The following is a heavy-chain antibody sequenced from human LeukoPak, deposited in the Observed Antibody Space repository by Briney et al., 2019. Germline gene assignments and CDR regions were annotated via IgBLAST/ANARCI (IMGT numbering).Heavy chain of an antibody. D-gene: IGHD4-17*01. J-gene: IGHJ4*02. CDR2: IYYRGST. Sequence: SETLSLTCTVSGGSIATYYWSWIRQPPGKGLEWIGYIYYRGSTNYNPSLKSRVTISVDTSKNHFSLKLSSVTAADTAVYYCARGHGVPLFDYWGQGTLVTVSS. CDR3: ARGHGVPLFDY. CDR1: GGSIATYY. V-gene: IGHV4-59*01.